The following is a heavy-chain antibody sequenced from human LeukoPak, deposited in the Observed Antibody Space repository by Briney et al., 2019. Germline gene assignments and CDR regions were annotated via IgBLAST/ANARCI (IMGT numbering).Heavy chain of an antibody. CDR2: INPSGGST. CDR1: GYTFTSYY. D-gene: IGHD5-18*01. Sequence: ASVKVSCKASGYTFTSYYMHWVRQAPGQGLEWMGIINPSGGSTSYAQKFQGRVTMTRDTSTSTVYMELSSLGSEDTAVYYCARVHKRGYSYGLDFDYWGQGTLLTVSS. J-gene: IGHJ4*02. CDR3: ARVHKRGYSYGLDFDY. V-gene: IGHV1-46*01.